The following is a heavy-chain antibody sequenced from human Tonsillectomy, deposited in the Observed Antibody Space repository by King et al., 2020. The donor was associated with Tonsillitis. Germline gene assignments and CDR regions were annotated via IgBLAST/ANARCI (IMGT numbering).Heavy chain of an antibody. CDR3: AKDIDALLYFSGCQLDY. J-gene: IGHJ4*02. V-gene: IGHV3-23*04. D-gene: IGHD6-19*01. CDR1: GFTFSSYA. Sequence: VQLVESGGGLVQPGGSLRLSCAASGFTFSSYAMSWVRQAPGKGLEWVSAISGSAGSTYYADSVKGRFTISRDNSENTLYLQMNSLRAEDTAVYYCAKDIDALLYFSGCQLDYWGQGTLVTVSS. CDR2: ISGSAGST.